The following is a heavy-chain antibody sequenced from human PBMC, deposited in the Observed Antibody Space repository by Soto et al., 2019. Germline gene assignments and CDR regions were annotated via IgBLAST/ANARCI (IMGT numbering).Heavy chain of an antibody. CDR1: GASMNSYH. CDR3: ARDQGVAAAGITWFDP. Sequence: QVQLQASGPGLVKPSETLSLTCTVSGASMNSYHWSWIRQPAGKGLEWIGHIHSSGSTNYNPSLKCRVTMSVDTSKNQVALRLMSLTAADTAVYYCARDQGVAAAGITWFDPWGQGSLVTVSS. V-gene: IGHV4-4*07. CDR2: IHSSGST. D-gene: IGHD6-13*01. J-gene: IGHJ5*02.